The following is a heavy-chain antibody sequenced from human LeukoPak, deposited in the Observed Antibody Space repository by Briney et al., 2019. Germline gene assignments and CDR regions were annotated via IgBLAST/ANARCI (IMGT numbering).Heavy chain of an antibody. J-gene: IGHJ4*02. CDR3: ASYYYDTSGYSYFDS. Sequence: GASVKVSCKASEDTFNGYYIHWVRQAPGQGLEWMGRINPNSGATNYAEEFQGRVIMTRDTSISTVYMELSRLRSDDMAVYYCASYYYDTSGYSYFDSWGQGTLVTVSS. CDR1: EDTFNGYY. CDR2: INPNSGAT. D-gene: IGHD3-22*01. V-gene: IGHV1-2*06.